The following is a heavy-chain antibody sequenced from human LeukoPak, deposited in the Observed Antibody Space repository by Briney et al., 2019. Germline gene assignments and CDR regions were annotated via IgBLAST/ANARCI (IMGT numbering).Heavy chain of an antibody. CDR2: MSHDGDNK. CDR3: AEAGYSSIWYIDY. CDR1: GFTFSSYG. J-gene: IGHJ4*02. Sequence: PGGSLRLSCAASGFTFSSYGIHWVRQAPGKGLEWVAVMSHDGDNKYYADSVKGRFTISRDNSKNTLYLQMNSLRAEDTAVYYCAEAGYSSIWYIDYWGQGTPVTVSS. D-gene: IGHD6-13*01. V-gene: IGHV3-30*18.